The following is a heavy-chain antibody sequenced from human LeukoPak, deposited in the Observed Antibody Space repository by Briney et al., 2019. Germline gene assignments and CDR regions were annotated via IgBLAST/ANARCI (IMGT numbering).Heavy chain of an antibody. J-gene: IGHJ6*03. D-gene: IGHD3-3*01. CDR2: ISSSSSTI. V-gene: IGHV3-48*04. Sequence: GRSLRLSCAASGFTFSSYSMNWVRQAPGKGLEWVSYISSSSSTIYYADSVKGRFTISRDNAKNSLYLQMNSLRAEDTAVYYCARDRQITIPDYMDVWGKGTTVTVSS. CDR3: ARDRQITIPDYMDV. CDR1: GFTFSSYS.